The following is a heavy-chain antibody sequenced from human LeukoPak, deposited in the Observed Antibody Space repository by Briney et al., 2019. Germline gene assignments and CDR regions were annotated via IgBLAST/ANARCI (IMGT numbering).Heavy chain of an antibody. V-gene: IGHV4-4*07. Sequence: PSETLSLTCTVSGGSISNYYWDWIRQPAGKGLEWIGRIYTGGGTNYNPSLKSRVTMSVSKNHFSLKLSSVTAADTAVYHCARSSRVAGGHYYFDYWGQGTLVTVSS. D-gene: IGHD6-13*01. CDR2: IYTGGGT. CDR1: GGSISNYY. CDR3: ARSSRVAGGHYYFDY. J-gene: IGHJ4*02.